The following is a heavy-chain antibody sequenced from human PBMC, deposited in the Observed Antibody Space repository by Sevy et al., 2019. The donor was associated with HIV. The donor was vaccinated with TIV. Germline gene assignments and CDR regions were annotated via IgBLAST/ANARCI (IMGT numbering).Heavy chain of an antibody. CDR2: IWYDGGNK. J-gene: IGHJ4*02. D-gene: IGHD3-22*01. CDR1: GFTFSNYG. V-gene: IGHV3-33*01. Sequence: GGSLRLSCAASGFTFSNYGMHWVRQAPGKGLEWVAVIWYDGGNKYYADSVKGRFTISRDNSKNTLYLQMNSLRVEDTAVYFCARGGDFNDRSAKRDFDYWGQGTLVTVSS. CDR3: ARGGDFNDRSAKRDFDY.